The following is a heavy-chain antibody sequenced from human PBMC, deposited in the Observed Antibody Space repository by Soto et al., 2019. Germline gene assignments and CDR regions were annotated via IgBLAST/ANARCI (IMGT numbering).Heavy chain of an antibody. CDR3: VATLHDSRGYGRFYYYGMDV. CDR1: GFTFTSSA. Sequence: ASVKVSCKASGFTFTSSAVQWVRQARGQRLEWIGWIVVGSGNTNYAQKFQERVTITRDMSTSTAYMELSSLRSEDTAVYYCVATLHDSRGYGRFYYYGMDVWGQGTTVTVSS. CDR2: IVVGSGNT. D-gene: IGHD3-22*01. J-gene: IGHJ6*02. V-gene: IGHV1-58*01.